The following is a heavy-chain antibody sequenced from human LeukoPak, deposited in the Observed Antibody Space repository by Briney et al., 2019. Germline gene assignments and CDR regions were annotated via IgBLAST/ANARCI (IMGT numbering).Heavy chain of an antibody. J-gene: IGHJ6*03. Sequence: GGSLRLSCAASGFTFDDYTMHWVRQAPGKGLEWVSLISWDGGSTYYADSVKGRFTISRDNSKNSLYLQMNSLRTEDTALYYRAKDLGSSWYVNGYYYYYYMDVWGKGTTVTVSS. CDR2: ISWDGGST. D-gene: IGHD6-13*01. V-gene: IGHV3-43*01. CDR3: AKDLGSSWYVNGYYYYYYMDV. CDR1: GFTFDDYT.